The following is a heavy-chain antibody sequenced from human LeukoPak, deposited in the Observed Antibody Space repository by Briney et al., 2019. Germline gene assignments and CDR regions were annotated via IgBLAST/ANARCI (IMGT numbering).Heavy chain of an antibody. D-gene: IGHD6-6*01. CDR3: IYESSSTTTRQHYYYYMDV. CDR1: GFTFSGSA. CDR2: IRSKANSYAT. V-gene: IGHV3-73*01. Sequence: GGSLRLSCAASGFTFSGSAMHWVRQASGKGLEWVGRIRSKANSYATAYAASVKGRFTISRDDSKNTAYLQMNSLKTEGTAVYYCIYESSSTTTRQHYYYYMDVWGKGTTVTVSS. J-gene: IGHJ6*03.